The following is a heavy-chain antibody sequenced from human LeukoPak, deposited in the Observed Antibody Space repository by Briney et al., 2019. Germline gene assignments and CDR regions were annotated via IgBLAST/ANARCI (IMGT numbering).Heavy chain of an antibody. CDR1: GGSFSGYY. Sequence: SETLSLTSAVYGGSFSGYYWSWLRQRPGKGLEWIGEINHSGSTNYNPSLKSRVIISVDTSKNQFSLKLSSVTAADTAVYYCARSAITIFGVVIMPPDYWGQGTLVTVSS. CDR2: INHSGST. J-gene: IGHJ4*02. V-gene: IGHV4-34*01. D-gene: IGHD3-3*01. CDR3: ARSAITIFGVVIMPPDY.